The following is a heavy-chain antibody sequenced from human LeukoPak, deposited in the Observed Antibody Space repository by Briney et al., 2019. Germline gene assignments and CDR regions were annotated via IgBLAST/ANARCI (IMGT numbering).Heavy chain of an antibody. CDR1: GFTFSSYE. D-gene: IGHD3-3*01. Sequence: GGSLRLSCAASGFTFSSYEMNWVRQAPGKGLEWVSYISSSGSTIYYADSVKGRFTISRDNAKNSLYLQMNSLRAEDTAVCYCARSIWSGYKFDYWGQGTLVTVSS. J-gene: IGHJ4*02. CDR3: ARSIWSGYKFDY. V-gene: IGHV3-48*03. CDR2: ISSSGSTI.